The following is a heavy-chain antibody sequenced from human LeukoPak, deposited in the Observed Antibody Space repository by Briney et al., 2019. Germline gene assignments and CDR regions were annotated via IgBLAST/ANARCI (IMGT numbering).Heavy chain of an antibody. CDR2: VNHSGST. Sequence: SETLSLTCAVYGGSFSGYYWSWIRQPPGKGLEWIGEVNHSGSTNYNPSLKSRVTISVDTSKNQFSLKLSSVTAADTAVYYCARVREVRGVPDWFDPRGQGTLVTVSS. D-gene: IGHD3-10*01. CDR3: ARVREVRGVPDWFDP. V-gene: IGHV4-34*01. J-gene: IGHJ5*02. CDR1: GGSFSGYY.